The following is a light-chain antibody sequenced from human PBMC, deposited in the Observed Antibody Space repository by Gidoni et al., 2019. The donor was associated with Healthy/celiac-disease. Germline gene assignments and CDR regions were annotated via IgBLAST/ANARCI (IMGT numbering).Light chain of an antibody. V-gene: IGLV1-47*01. J-gene: IGLJ1*01. CDR3: AAWDDSLSGRYV. CDR2: RNK. Sequence: QSVLTPPPSASGTPGQRVTISCSGPSSNIGSNYVYWYPQLPGTAPKLLIYRNKQRPSGVPDRFSGSKSGTSASLAISGLRSEDEADYYCAAWDDSLSGRYVFGTGTKVTVL. CDR1: SSNIGSNY.